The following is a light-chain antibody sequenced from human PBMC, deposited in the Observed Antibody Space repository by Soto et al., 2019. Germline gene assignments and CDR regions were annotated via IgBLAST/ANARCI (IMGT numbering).Light chain of an antibody. CDR2: DVS. J-gene: IGLJ1*01. CDR1: SSDVGTYNY. V-gene: IGLV2-11*01. CDR3: CSYAGSPRYV. Sequence: QSALTQPRSVSGSPGQSVTISCTGTSSDVGTYNYVSWYQQHPGKAPKVMIYDVSERPSGVPDRFSGSKSGNTASLTISGFQAEDEADYYCCSYAGSPRYVFGTGTKLTVL.